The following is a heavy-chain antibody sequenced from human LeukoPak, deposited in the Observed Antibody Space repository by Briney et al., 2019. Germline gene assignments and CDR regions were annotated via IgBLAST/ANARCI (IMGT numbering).Heavy chain of an antibody. D-gene: IGHD3-10*01. CDR2: ISWNSGSI. Sequence: PGGSLRLSCAASGFTFDDYAMHWVRQAPGKGLEWVSGISWNSGSIGYADSVKGRFTISRDNAKNSLYPQMNSLRAEDTALYYCAKDSSAMVRGVTSWGQGTLVTVSS. J-gene: IGHJ5*02. V-gene: IGHV3-9*01. CDR3: AKDSSAMVRGVTS. CDR1: GFTFDDYA.